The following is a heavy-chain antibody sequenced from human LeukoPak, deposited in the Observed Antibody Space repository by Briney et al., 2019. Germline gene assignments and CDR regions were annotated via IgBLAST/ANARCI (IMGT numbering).Heavy chain of an antibody. CDR1: GFTFSTYA. V-gene: IGHV3-33*08. CDR3: ARDDYYDSSGYSDY. D-gene: IGHD3-22*01. J-gene: IGHJ4*02. Sequence: GGSLRLSCAASGFTFSTYAMSWVRQAPGKGLEWVAVIRYDGSNKYYADSVKGRFTISRDNSKNTLYLQMNSLRAEDTAVYYCARDDYYDSSGYSDYWGQGTLVTVSS. CDR2: IRYDGSNK.